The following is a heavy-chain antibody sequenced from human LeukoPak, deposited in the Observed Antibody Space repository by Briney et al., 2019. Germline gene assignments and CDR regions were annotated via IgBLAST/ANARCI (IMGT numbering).Heavy chain of an antibody. V-gene: IGHV1-69*06. CDR3: ARHRIAARDYYDSRGSDAFDI. J-gene: IGHJ3*02. CDR1: GGTFSSYA. D-gene: IGHD3-22*01. Sequence: SVKVSRKASGGTFSSYAISWVRQAPGQGLEWMGGIIPIFGTANYAQKFQGRVTITADKSTSTAYMELSSLRSEDTAVYYCARHRIAARDYYDSRGSDAFDIWGQGTMVTVSS. CDR2: IIPIFGTA.